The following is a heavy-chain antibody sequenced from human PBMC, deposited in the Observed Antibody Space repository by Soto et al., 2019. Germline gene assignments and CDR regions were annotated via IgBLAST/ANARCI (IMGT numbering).Heavy chain of an antibody. J-gene: IGHJ5*02. CDR1: GGSISSGGYY. V-gene: IGHV4-31*02. CDR3: ARFSARYCSGGSCSNWFDP. CDR2: IYYSGST. D-gene: IGHD2-15*01. Sequence: SETLSLTCTVSGGSISSGGYYWSWIRQHPGKGLEWIGYIYYSGSTYYNPSLKSRVTISVDTSKNQFSLKLSSVTAADTAVYYCARFSARYCSGGSCSNWFDPWGQGTLVTVSS.